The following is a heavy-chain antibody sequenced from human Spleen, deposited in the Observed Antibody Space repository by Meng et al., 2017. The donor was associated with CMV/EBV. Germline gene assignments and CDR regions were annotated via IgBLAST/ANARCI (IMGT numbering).Heavy chain of an antibody. CDR1: GGSISSGGNY. CDR2: IYYSGNT. Sequence: SETLSLTCTVSGGSISSGGNYWSWIRQRPGKGLEWIGYIYYSGNTYYNPSLKSRVTISVDTSKNQFSLKLSSVTAADTAVYYCARAPTGGFFGVEGDAFDIWGQGTMVTVSS. J-gene: IGHJ3*02. D-gene: IGHD3-3*01. CDR3: ARAPTGGFFGVEGDAFDI. V-gene: IGHV4-31*03.